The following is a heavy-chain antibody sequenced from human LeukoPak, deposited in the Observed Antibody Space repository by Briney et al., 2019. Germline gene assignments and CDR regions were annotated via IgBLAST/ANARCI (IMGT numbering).Heavy chain of an antibody. CDR3: TRFHSDAFDI. CDR1: GDSVSSNSAA. Sequence: SQTLSLTCALSGDSVSSNSAAWNWIRQSPSRGLEWLGRTYYRSKWSNDYAISVKSRISINPDTSKNQFSLQLKFVTPEDTAIYYCTRFHSDAFDIWGQGTMVTVSS. V-gene: IGHV6-1*01. CDR2: TYYRSKWSN. J-gene: IGHJ3*02.